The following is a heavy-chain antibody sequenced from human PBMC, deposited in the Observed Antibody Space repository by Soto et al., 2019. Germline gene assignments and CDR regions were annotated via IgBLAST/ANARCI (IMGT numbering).Heavy chain of an antibody. D-gene: IGHD4-17*01. CDR3: ASSSTATTVYGY. V-gene: IGHV1-3*01. J-gene: IGHJ4*02. CDR2: INGGYGNT. CDR1: GYTFTSYT. Sequence: QVQLVQSGAEVKKPGASVKLSCKTSGYTFTSYTMHWVRQAPGQRPEWMGWINGGYGNTEYSQKFQGRVTITRDTSATTGYMELSSLTSEDTAVYYCASSSTATTVYGYWGQGTLVIVSS.